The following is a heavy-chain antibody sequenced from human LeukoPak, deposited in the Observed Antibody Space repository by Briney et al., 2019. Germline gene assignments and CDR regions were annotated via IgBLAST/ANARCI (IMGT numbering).Heavy chain of an antibody. CDR1: GFTFSSYG. D-gene: IGHD2-15*01. J-gene: IGHJ4*02. CDR3: ARGECSGGSCLSTFDY. Sequence: AGGSLRLSCAASGFTFSSYGIHWVRQAPGKGLEWVAVIWYDGSNTYYADSVKGRFTISRDNSKNTLYLQTNSLRAEDTAVYYCARGECSGGSCLSTFDYWGQGTLVTVSS. CDR2: IWYDGSNT. V-gene: IGHV3-33*01.